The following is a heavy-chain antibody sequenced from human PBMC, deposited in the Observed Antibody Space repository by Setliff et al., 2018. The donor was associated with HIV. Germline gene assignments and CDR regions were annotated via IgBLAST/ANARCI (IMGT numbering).Heavy chain of an antibody. D-gene: IGHD3-10*01. CDR1: GFTLSNTY. Sequence: PGGSLRLSCAASGFTLSNTYMAWVRQAPGKRPDWVSGISSSGGSTYYADSVKGRFTLSRDSSKNTLSLQMNSLRPEDTAVYYCARVRLYNAALDYWGQGTLVTVSS. CDR3: ARVRLYNAALDY. CDR2: ISSSGGST. J-gene: IGHJ4*02. V-gene: IGHV3-66*02.